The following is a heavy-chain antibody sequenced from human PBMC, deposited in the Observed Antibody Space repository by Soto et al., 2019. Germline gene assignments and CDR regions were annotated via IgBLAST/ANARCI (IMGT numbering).Heavy chain of an antibody. CDR1: GGTFRSYT. Sequence: QVQLVQSGAEVKKPGSSVKVSCKASGGTFRSYTISWVRQAPGQGHEWMGRIIPILGIANYAQKFQGRVTITADKSTSTAYMELSSLRSEDTAVYYCARGDYLDYWGQGTLVTVSS. CDR3: ARGDYLDY. CDR2: IIPILGIA. J-gene: IGHJ4*02. V-gene: IGHV1-69*02.